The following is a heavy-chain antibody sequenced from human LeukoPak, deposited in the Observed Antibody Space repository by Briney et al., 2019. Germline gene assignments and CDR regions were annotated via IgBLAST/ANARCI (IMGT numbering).Heavy chain of an antibody. CDR3: ARRVPRTSKGFFAFDI. D-gene: IGHD2-15*01. CDR2: ISHSGGT. CDR1: GGSSSGYY. V-gene: IGHV4-34*01. Sequence: SETLSLTCAVYGGSSSGYYWSWIRQPPGKGLEWIGEISHSGGTNNNPSLKGRVAISLDISKNQFSLSLRSVTAADTAVYYCARRVPRTSKGFFAFDIWGQGTMVIISS. J-gene: IGHJ3*02.